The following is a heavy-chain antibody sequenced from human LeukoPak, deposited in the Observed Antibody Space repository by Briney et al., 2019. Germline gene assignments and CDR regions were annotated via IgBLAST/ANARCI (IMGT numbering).Heavy chain of an antibody. J-gene: IGHJ1*01. CDR2: IYYSGST. CDR1: DGSISTYY. Sequence: PSETLSLTCTVSDGSISTYYWSWIRQPPGKGLEWIGHIYYSGSTKYNPSLKSRVTISVDTSNNQFSLELNSVTAADTAVYYCARSTSSWPRDFQHWGQGTLVTVSS. V-gene: IGHV4-59*01. D-gene: IGHD2-2*01. CDR3: ARSTSSWPRDFQH.